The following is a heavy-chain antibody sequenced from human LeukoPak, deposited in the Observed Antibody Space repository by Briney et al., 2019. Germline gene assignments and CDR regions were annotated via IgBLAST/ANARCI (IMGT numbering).Heavy chain of an antibody. Sequence: VASVKVSCKVSGYTLTELSMHWVRQAPGKGLEWMGGIIPIFGTANYAQKFQGRVTITADESTSTAYMELSSLRSEDTAVYCCASHSNASGLDYWGQGTLVTVSS. CDR2: IIPIFGTA. CDR3: ASHSNASGLDY. V-gene: IGHV1-69*13. CDR1: GYTLTELS. J-gene: IGHJ4*02. D-gene: IGHD6-13*01.